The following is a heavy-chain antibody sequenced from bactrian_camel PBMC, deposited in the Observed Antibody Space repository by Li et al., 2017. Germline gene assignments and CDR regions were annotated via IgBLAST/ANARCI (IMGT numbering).Heavy chain of an antibody. CDR2: IAGDGRT. V-gene: IGHV3S53*01. D-gene: IGHD3*01. CDR1: GYTLPMN. Sequence: HVQLVESGGGSVQAGGSLRLSCVASGYTLPMNMAWFRRLPGQEREGVAAIAGDGRTNYADSVKGRFTISKDSAKNTLYLEMNSLKPEDSDMYYCAACSNPFFGQGTQVTVS. J-gene: IGHJ4*01.